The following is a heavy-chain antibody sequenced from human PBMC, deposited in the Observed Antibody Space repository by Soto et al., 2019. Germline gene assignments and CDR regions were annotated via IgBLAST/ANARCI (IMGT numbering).Heavy chain of an antibody. J-gene: IGHJ5*02. CDR2: IIPILGIA. CDR1: GGTFSSYT. Sequence: ASLKVSCKASGGTFSSYTISWVRQAPGQGLEWMGRIIPILGIANYAQKFQGRVTITADKSTSTAYMELSSLRSEDTAVYYCANDYGGVSFDPWGQGTLVTVSS. D-gene: IGHD4-17*01. CDR3: ANDYGGVSFDP. V-gene: IGHV1-69*02.